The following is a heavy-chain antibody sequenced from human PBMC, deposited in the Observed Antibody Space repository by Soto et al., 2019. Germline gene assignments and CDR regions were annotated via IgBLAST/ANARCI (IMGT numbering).Heavy chain of an antibody. D-gene: IGHD4-17*01. J-gene: IGHJ4*02. CDR3: ARGTTVRYFDY. CDR2: VYQSGST. V-gene: IGHV4-4*02. Sequence: PSETLSLTCAVSGGSISSSNWWNWVRQPPGKGLEWIGEVYQSGSTNYNPSLKSRVTISVDKSKNQFSLKLTSVTAADTAVYYCARGTTVRYFDYWGQGTLVTVSS. CDR1: GGSISSSNW.